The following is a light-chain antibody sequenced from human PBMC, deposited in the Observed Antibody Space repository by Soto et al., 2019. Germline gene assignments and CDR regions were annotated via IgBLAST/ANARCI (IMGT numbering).Light chain of an antibody. CDR3: NSYAGSPYV. V-gene: IGLV2-8*01. Sequence: QSALTQPPSASGSPGQSVTISCTGTSSDVGGYNYVSWYQQHPGKAPKLMIYEVNKRPSGVPDRFSGSKSGNTASLTVSGLQAEDEADYYCNSYAGSPYVFGTGIKLTVL. CDR2: EVN. CDR1: SSDVGGYNY. J-gene: IGLJ1*01.